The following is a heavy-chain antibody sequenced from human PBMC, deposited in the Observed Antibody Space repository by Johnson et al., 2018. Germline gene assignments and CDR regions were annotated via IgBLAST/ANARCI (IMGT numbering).Heavy chain of an antibody. CDR1: GFTFDDYA. Sequence: EVQLVESGGGLVQPGRSLRLSCAASGFTFDDYAMHWVRQAPGKGLEWVSGISWNSGSIGYADSVKGRFTISRDNAQNSLYLQMNRLRAEDTALYYCAKDKRRFRNAFDIWGQGTMVTVSS. J-gene: IGHJ3*02. CDR3: AKDKRRFRNAFDI. V-gene: IGHV3-9*01. CDR2: ISWNSGSI. D-gene: IGHD6-25*01.